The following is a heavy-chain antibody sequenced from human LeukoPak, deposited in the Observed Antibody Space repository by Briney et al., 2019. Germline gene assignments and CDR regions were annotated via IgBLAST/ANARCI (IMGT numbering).Heavy chain of an antibody. D-gene: IGHD5-18*01. J-gene: IGHJ4*02. CDR3: AKDGRGYRYGYYY. Sequence: GWTLTLSCAASGFTFSSYGMHWVRQAPGKALEWVAVISYDGSNKYYADSVKGRFTISRDNSKNTLYLQMNSLRAEDTAVYYCAKDGRGYRYGYYYWGQGTLVTVSS. V-gene: IGHV3-30*18. CDR2: ISYDGSNK. CDR1: GFTFSSYG.